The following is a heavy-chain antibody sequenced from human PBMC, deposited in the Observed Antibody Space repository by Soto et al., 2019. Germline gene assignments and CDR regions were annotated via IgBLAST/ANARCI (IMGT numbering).Heavy chain of an antibody. CDR3: AKRSSSSTFDY. CDR1: GFTFSSYA. D-gene: IGHD6-6*01. CDR2: ISGSDDST. Sequence: EVQLLESGGGLVQPGESLRLSCAASGFTFSSYAMSWVRQAPGKGLEWVSVISGSDDSTYYADSVKGRFTISRDNSKNTLNLQMNSLRAEDTAVYYCAKRSSSSTFDYWGQGTLVTVCS. V-gene: IGHV3-23*01. J-gene: IGHJ4*02.